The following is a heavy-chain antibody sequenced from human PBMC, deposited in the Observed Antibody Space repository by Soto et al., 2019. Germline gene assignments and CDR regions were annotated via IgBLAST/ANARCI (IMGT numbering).Heavy chain of an antibody. V-gene: IGHV3-30-3*01. J-gene: IGHJ5*02. CDR1: GFTFSSYA. CDR2: ISYDGSNK. CDR3: GRDGTGTTFGWFGP. Sequence: GGSLRLSCAASGFTFSSYAMHWVRQAPGKGLEWVAVISYDGSNKYYADSVKGRFTISRDNSKNTLYLQMNSLRAEDTAVYNCGRDGTGTTFGWFGPWGQGTLVTGSS. D-gene: IGHD1-7*01.